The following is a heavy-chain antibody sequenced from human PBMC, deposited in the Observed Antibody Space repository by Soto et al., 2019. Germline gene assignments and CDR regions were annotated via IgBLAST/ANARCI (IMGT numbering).Heavy chain of an antibody. J-gene: IGHJ4*02. D-gene: IGHD1-26*01. CDR2: VYYSGIT. V-gene: IGHV4-61*01. CDR1: GGSVSSQTHF. Sequence: QVQLQESGPKLVKPSETLSLTCSVSGGSVSSQTHFWSWIRQAPGKGLEWIGYVYYSGITNSNPSLKGRVTISADTSNNQIFLSLTSVTAADTAVYYCAREDMSGTYYFDSWGQGMLVTVSS. CDR3: AREDMSGTYYFDS.